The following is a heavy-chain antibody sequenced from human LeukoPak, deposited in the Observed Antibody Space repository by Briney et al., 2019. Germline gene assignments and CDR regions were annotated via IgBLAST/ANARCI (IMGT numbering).Heavy chain of an antibody. CDR3: AREEEWFGELLPEYYFDY. J-gene: IGHJ4*02. D-gene: IGHD3-10*01. Sequence: GGSLRLSCAASGFTFSSYSMNWVRQAPGKGLEWVSSISSSSSYIYYADSVKGRFTISRDNAKNSLYLQMNSLRAEDTAVYYCAREEEWFGELLPEYYFDYWGQGTLATVSS. V-gene: IGHV3-21*01. CDR2: ISSSSSYI. CDR1: GFTFSSYS.